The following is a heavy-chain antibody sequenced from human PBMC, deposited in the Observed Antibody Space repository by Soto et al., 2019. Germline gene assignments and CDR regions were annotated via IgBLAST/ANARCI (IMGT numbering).Heavy chain of an antibody. CDR3: EREASTDWFDP. Sequence: PSETLSLTCTVSGGSISSGGYYWSWIRQHPGKGLEWIGYIYYSGSTYYNPSLKSRVTISVDTSKNQFSLKLSSVTAADTAVYYCEREASTDWFDPWGQGTLVTVSS. J-gene: IGHJ5*02. CDR1: GGSISSGGYY. V-gene: IGHV4-31*03. CDR2: IYYSGST.